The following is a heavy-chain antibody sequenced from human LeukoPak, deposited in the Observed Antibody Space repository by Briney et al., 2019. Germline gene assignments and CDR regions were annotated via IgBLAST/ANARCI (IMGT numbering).Heavy chain of an antibody. CDR1: VFTFSSYG. D-gene: IGHD3-22*01. V-gene: IGHV3-15*01. CDR2: IKSKTDGGTT. J-gene: IGHJ3*02. CDR3: TTESGYLSAFDI. Sequence: GGSLRLSCAASVFTFSSYGMHCVRQAPGKGLEWVGRIKSKTDGGTTDYAAPVKGRFTISRDDSKNTLYLQMNSLKTEDTAVYYCTTESGYLSAFDIWGQGTMVTVSS.